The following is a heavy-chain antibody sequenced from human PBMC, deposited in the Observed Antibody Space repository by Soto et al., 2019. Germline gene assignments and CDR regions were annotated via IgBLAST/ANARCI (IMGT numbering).Heavy chain of an antibody. CDR3: AKGRGGSGSLTPRVDF. J-gene: IGHJ4*02. CDR1: GFTFNNYA. CDR2: ISGGGDTT. V-gene: IGHV3-23*01. Sequence: EVQLLESGGGLVQPGGSLRLSCAASGFTFNNYAMTWVRQAPGKGLEWVSAISGGGDTTSYADSVKGRFNVSRAGSKNTLYLQMSSLRADDTALYYCAKGRGGSGSLTPRVDFWGQGTLVTVSS. D-gene: IGHD3-10*01.